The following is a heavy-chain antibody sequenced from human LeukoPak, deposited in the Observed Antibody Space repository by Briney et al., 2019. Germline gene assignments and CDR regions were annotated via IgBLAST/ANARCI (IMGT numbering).Heavy chain of an antibody. J-gene: IGHJ5*02. Sequence: GGSLRLSCAVSGFTFSGYTMSWVRQTPGKGLEWVSAISGGCGDITYYADSVKGRFTVSRDNSKNTLFLQLNSLGAEDTAVYYCARNLAGDYFPNWFDPWGQGTLVTVSS. CDR2: ISGGCGDIT. V-gene: IGHV3-23*01. CDR1: GFTFSGYT. D-gene: IGHD7-27*01. CDR3: ARNLAGDYFPNWFDP.